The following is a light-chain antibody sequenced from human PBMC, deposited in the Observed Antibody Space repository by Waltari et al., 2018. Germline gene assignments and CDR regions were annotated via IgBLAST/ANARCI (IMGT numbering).Light chain of an antibody. Sequence: AIQMTQSPSSLSASVGDRLTITCRASQDIRSELGWYQQKPGKAPKLLTYAASSLQSGVPSRFTGSGSGTDFTLTISSLQPEDSATYYCLQDYNFPYTFGQGTKLEIK. CDR1: QDIRSE. V-gene: IGKV1-6*01. CDR2: AAS. CDR3: LQDYNFPYT. J-gene: IGKJ2*01.